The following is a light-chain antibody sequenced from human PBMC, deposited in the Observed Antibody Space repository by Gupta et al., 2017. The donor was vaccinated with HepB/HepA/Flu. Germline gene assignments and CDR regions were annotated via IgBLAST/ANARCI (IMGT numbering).Light chain of an antibody. CDR3: QRRNNWPLFT. J-gene: IGKJ3*01. CDR2: DTF. V-gene: IGKV3-11*01. CDR1: QSVSTY. Sequence: VLPQSPPTPSLSPGERATLSCRASQSVSTYVTWYQQKPGQAPRLLIYDTFNRAPGIPASFSGSGSGTDFTLTISSLEPQDVAVYYCQRRNNWPLFTFGPGTKVDF.